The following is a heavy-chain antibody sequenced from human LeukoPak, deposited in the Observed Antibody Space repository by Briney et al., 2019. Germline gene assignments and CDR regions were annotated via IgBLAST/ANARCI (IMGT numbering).Heavy chain of an antibody. CDR2: ISYDGSNK. J-gene: IGHJ4*02. CDR3: AKDRFAGYCSGGGCYSGGRPDY. V-gene: IGHV3-30*18. Sequence: GGSLILSCAASGFTFSSYGMHWVRQAPGKGLEWVAVISYDGSNKYYADSVKGRFTISRDNSKNTLYLQMNSLRAEDTAVYYCAKDRFAGYCSGGGCYSGGRPDYWGQGTLVTVSS. CDR1: GFTFSSYG. D-gene: IGHD2-15*01.